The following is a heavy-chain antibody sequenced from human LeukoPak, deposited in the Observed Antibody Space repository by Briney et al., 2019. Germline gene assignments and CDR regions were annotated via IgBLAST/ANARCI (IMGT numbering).Heavy chain of an antibody. CDR3: ARLAYYYDSSGYFFNAFDI. J-gene: IGHJ3*02. CDR2: INTNTGNP. D-gene: IGHD3-22*01. V-gene: IGHV7-4-1*02. CDR1: GYTFTSYA. Sequence: ASVKVSCKASGYTFTSYAMNWVRQAPGQGLEWMGWINTNTGNPTYAQGFTGRFVFSLDTSVSTAYLQISSLKAEDTAVYYCARLAYYYDSSGYFFNAFDIWGQGTMVTVSS.